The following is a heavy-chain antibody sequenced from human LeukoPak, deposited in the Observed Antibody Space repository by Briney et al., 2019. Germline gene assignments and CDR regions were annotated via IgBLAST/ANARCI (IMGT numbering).Heavy chain of an antibody. D-gene: IGHD3-16*01. J-gene: IGHJ6*03. CDR1: GFTFSDYY. V-gene: IGHV3-11*04. Sequence: PGGSLRLSCAASGFTFSDYYMSWIRQAPGKGLEWVSYISSSGSTIYYADSVKGRFTISRDNAKDSLYLQMNSLRAEDTAVYYCARLGREVYYYMDVWGKGTTVTVSS. CDR2: ISSSGSTI. CDR3: ARLGREVYYYMDV.